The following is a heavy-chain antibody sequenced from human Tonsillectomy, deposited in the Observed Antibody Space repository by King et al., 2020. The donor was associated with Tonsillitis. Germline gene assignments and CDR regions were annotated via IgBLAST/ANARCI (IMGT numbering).Heavy chain of an antibody. J-gene: IGHJ4*02. V-gene: IGHV3-30*02. CDR2: IRYDGSKK. CDR1: GFTFSSYG. D-gene: IGHD3-10*01. Sequence: VQLVESGGGVVQPGGSLRLSCAASGFTFSSYGMHWVRQAPGKRLEWVAFIRYDGSKKYYGDSVKGRFSISRDNSKNTLYLQTNSLRADDTAVYYCAKDPTGGWFGEELNYFDYWGQGTLVTVSS. CDR3: AKDPTGGWFGEELNYFDY.